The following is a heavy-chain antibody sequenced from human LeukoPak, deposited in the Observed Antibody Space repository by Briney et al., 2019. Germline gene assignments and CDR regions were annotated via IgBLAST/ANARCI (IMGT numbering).Heavy chain of an antibody. V-gene: IGHV3-30-3*01. J-gene: IGHJ5*01. CDR2: ISYDGSNK. CDR1: GFTFSSYA. CDR3: ARRGRDYYDMSRSNWFDS. Sequence: GGSLRLSCAASGFTFSSYAMHWVRQAPGKGLEWVAVISYDGSNKYYADSVKGRFTISRDNSKNTLYLQMNSLRAEDTAVYYCARRGRDYYDMSRSNWFDSWGQGTLVIVSP. D-gene: IGHD3-22*01.